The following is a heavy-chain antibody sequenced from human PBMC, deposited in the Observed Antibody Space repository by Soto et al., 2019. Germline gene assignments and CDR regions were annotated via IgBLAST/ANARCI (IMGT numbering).Heavy chain of an antibody. J-gene: IGHJ4*02. CDR2: IIPMFDIK. Sequence: QLQLVQSGAEVKERGSSVKISCKTFGGNFNTYALTWVRQAPGQGLEWIGGIIPMFDIKNVAQRFQGRVTLNADDSMTTAYMEMTSLRSDDTAVYYCAKEAGDHWGQGTLVTVSS. D-gene: IGHD3-10*01. CDR3: AKEAGDH. V-gene: IGHV1-69*01. CDR1: GGNFNTYA.